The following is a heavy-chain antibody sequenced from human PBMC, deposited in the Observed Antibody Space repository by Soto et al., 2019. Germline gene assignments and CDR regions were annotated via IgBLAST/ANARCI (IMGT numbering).Heavy chain of an antibody. D-gene: IGHD2-15*01. CDR1: GYTFTSYG. J-gene: IGHJ3*02. CDR2: ISAYNGNT. CDR3: AREPLGYCSGGSCYSGAFDI. Sequence: QVQLVQSGAEVKNPGASVKVSCKASGYTFTSYGISWVRQAPGQGLEWMGWISAYNGNTNYAQKLQGRVTMTTDTSTSIAYMELRSLRSDDTAVYYCAREPLGYCSGGSCYSGAFDIWGQGTMVTVSS. V-gene: IGHV1-18*01.